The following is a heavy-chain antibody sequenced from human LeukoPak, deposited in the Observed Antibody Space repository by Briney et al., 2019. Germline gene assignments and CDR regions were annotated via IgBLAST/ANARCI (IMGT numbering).Heavy chain of an antibody. CDR1: GFTFTTYE. CDR2: ISANGDTI. V-gene: IGHV3-48*03. Sequence: GGSLRLSCAASGFTFTTYEMNWVRQAPGKGLEWLSYISANGDTIYYADSVKGRFTISRDNGRKSLYLQMNSLRVEDTAVYFCARGGDCSGGSCYGDRYFDCWGQGTLVTVSS. D-gene: IGHD2-15*01. CDR3: ARGGDCSGGSCYGDRYFDC. J-gene: IGHJ4*02.